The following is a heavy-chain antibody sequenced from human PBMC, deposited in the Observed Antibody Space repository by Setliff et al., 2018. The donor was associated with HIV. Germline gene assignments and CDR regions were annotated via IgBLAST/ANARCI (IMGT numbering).Heavy chain of an antibody. Sequence: GGSLRLSCAASGFSISSYWMHWVRQTPGKGLVWVSRIKPDGSSITYADSVRGRFTISRDNSKNTLYLQMNSLRAEDTAVYYCARDQSVAGPTTSDYWGQGTLVTV. CDR3: ARDQSVAGPTTSDY. J-gene: IGHJ4*02. V-gene: IGHV3-74*01. CDR1: GFSISSYW. CDR2: IKPDGSSI. D-gene: IGHD2-15*01.